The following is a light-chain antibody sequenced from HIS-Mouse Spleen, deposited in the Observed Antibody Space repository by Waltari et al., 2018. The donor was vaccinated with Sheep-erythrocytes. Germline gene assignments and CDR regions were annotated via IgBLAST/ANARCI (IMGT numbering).Light chain of an antibody. J-gene: IGLJ1*01. CDR3: CSYAGSYNHV. V-gene: IGLV2-11*01. CDR1: SSDVGGYNY. Sequence: QSALTQPRSVSGSPGQSVTISCTGTSSDVGGYNYVSWDQQHPGQAPKLMIYDVSKRPSGVPGRVSGSKSCNTASLTISGLQAEDEADYYCCSYAGSYNHVFATGTKVTVL. CDR2: DVS.